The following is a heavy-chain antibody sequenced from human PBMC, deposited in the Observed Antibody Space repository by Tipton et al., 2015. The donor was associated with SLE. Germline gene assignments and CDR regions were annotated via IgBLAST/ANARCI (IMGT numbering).Heavy chain of an antibody. J-gene: IGHJ2*01. D-gene: IGHD3-9*01. Sequence: TLSLTCTVSGGSISSYYWSWIRQPPGKGLEWIGYIYYSGSTNYNPSLKSRVTISVDTSKNQFSLKLSSVPAADTAVYYCARDMHDILTGYSRHWCFDLWGRGTLVTVSS. V-gene: IGHV4-59*01. CDR2: IYYSGST. CDR3: ARDMHDILTGYSRHWCFDL. CDR1: GGSISSYY.